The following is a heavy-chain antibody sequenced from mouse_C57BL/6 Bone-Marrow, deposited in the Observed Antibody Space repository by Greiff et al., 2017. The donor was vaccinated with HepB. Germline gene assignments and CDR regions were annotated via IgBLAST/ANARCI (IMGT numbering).Heavy chain of an antibody. D-gene: IGHD2-1*01. CDR3: ARDPIYREAMDY. V-gene: IGHV5-4*01. Sequence: EVQLVESGGGLVKPGGSLKLSCAASGFTFSSYAMSWVRQTPEKRLEWVATISDGGSYTYYPDNVKGRFTISRDNAKNNLYLQMSHLKSEDTAMYYCARDPIYREAMDYWGQGTSVTVSS. CDR2: ISDGGSYT. J-gene: IGHJ4*01. CDR1: GFTFSSYA.